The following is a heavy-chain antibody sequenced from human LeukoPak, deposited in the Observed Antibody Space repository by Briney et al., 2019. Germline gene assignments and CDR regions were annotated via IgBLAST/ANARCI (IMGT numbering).Heavy chain of an antibody. CDR1: GFTFSSYS. D-gene: IGHD4-23*01. J-gene: IGHJ4*02. CDR3: ARDFPTTPTTVVTPVDY. CDR2: ISSSSSYI. Sequence: GGSLRLSCAASGFTFSSYSMNWVRQAPGKGLEWVSSISSSSSYIYYADSVKGRFTISRDNAKSSLYLQMNSLRAEDTAVYYCARDFPTTPTTVVTPVDYWGQGTLVTVSS. V-gene: IGHV3-21*01.